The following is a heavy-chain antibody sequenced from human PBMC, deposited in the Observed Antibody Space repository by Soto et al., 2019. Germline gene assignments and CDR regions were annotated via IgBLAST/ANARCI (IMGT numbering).Heavy chain of an antibody. CDR3: ARDLTPWVVPAATLHNWFDP. CDR1: GFTFSSYG. Sequence: GGSLRLSCAASGFTFSSYGMHWVRQAPGKGLEWVAVIWYDGSNKYYADSVKGRFTISRENSKNTLYLQMNSLRAEDTAVYYCARDLTPWVVPAATLHNWFDPWGQGTLVTVSS. CDR2: IWYDGSNK. J-gene: IGHJ5*02. V-gene: IGHV3-33*01. D-gene: IGHD2-2*01.